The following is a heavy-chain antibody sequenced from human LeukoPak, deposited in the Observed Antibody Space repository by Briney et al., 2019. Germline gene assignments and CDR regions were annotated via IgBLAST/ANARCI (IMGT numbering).Heavy chain of an antibody. V-gene: IGHV3-7*01. Sequence: GGSLRLSCAASGFTLSTYAMSWVRQAPGKGLEWVANIKKDGSEKYYVDSVKGRFTISRDNAKNSLYLQMNSLRAEDTAVYYCARDLGAVAGTGFDYWGQGTLVTVSS. CDR1: GFTLSTYA. D-gene: IGHD6-19*01. CDR3: ARDLGAVAGTGFDY. CDR2: IKKDGSEK. J-gene: IGHJ4*02.